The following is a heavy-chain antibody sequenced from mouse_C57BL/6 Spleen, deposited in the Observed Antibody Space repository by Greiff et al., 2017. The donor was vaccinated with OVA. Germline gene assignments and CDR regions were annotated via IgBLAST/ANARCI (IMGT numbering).Heavy chain of an antibody. Sequence: DVHLVESGGGLVQPGESLKLSCESNEYEFPSHDMSWVRKTPEKRLELVAAINSDGGSTYYPDTMERRFIISRDNTKKTLYLQMSSLRSEDTALYYCARHESRSNYVAWFAYWGQGTLVTVSA. CDR2: INSDGGST. CDR1: EYEFPSHD. V-gene: IGHV5-2*01. J-gene: IGHJ3*01. CDR3: ARHESRSNYVAWFAY. D-gene: IGHD2-5*01.